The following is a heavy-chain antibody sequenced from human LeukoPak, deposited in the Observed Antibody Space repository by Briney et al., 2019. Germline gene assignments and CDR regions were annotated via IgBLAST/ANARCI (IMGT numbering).Heavy chain of an antibody. CDR3: ATYYDILTGYPNWFDP. CDR1: GGSLSGYY. V-gene: IGHV4-34*01. CDR2: INHSGNT. J-gene: IGHJ5*02. Sequence: SETLSLTCAVYGGSLSGYYWTWIRQPPGKGLEWIGEINHSGNTNYNSSLKSRVTISVDTSKNQFSLRLSSVTAADTAMYYCATYYDILTGYPNWFDPWGQGTLVTVSS. D-gene: IGHD3-9*01.